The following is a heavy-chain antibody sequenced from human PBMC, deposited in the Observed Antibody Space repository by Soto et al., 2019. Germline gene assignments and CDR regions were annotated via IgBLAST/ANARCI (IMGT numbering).Heavy chain of an antibody. Sequence: SVKVSCKASGGTFSSYAIGWVRQAPGQGLEWMGGIIPIFGTANYAQKFQGRVTITADKSTSTAYMELSSLRSEDTAVYYCARERGSGYSLYYYGMDVWGQGTTVTVSS. CDR1: GGTFSSYA. CDR2: IIPIFGTA. V-gene: IGHV1-69*06. J-gene: IGHJ6*02. CDR3: ARERGSGYSLYYYGMDV. D-gene: IGHD3-3*01.